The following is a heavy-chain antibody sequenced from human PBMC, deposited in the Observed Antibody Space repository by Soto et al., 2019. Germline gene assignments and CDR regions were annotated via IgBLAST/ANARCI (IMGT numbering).Heavy chain of an antibody. CDR2: ISGSGGST. CDR1: GFTFSSYA. CDR3: AKQTYSSGWYIDY. D-gene: IGHD6-19*01. V-gene: IGHV3-23*01. Sequence: GGSLRLSCAASGFTFSSYAMSWVRQAPGKGLEWVSAISGSGGSTYYAEYVKGRFTISRDNSKNTLYLQMNSLRAEDTAVYYCAKQTYSSGWYIDYWGQGTLVTVSS. J-gene: IGHJ4*02.